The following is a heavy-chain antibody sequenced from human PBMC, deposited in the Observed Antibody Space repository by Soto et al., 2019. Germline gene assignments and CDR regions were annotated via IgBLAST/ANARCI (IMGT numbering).Heavy chain of an antibody. D-gene: IGHD3-10*01. CDR2: ISWNSGSI. J-gene: IGHJ4*02. CDR1: GFTFDDYA. CDR3: AKGKGVLLWFGELGIDY. V-gene: IGHV3-9*01. Sequence: DVQLVESGGGLVQPGRSLRLSCAASGFTFDDYAMHWVRQAPGKGLEWVSGISWNSGSIGYADSVKGRFTISRDNAKNSVYLQMNSLRAEDTALYYCAKGKGVLLWFGELGIDYWGQGTLVTVSS.